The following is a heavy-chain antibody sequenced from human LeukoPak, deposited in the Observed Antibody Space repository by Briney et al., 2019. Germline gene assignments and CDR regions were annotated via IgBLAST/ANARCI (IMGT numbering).Heavy chain of an antibody. CDR3: TTDGGRYCGGDCSFDY. D-gene: IGHD2-21*02. V-gene: IGHV3-15*01. Sequence: PGGSLRLSCAASGFTIRNAWRSWVRQAAGKGLEWVGRIKSKTNGGTIDYAAPMKRRFTVSRGESEHPLYLQMNSLQSEDTAAYYCTTDGGRYCGGDCSFDYWGQGSLVTVSS. CDR1: GFTIRNAW. J-gene: IGHJ4*02. CDR2: IKSKTNGGTI.